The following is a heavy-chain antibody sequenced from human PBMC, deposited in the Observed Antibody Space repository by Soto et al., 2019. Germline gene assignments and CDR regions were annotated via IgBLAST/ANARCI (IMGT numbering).Heavy chain of an antibody. CDR3: AKGSSSGIYSEFEY. Sequence: GGSLRLSCAASGFTFSSFAMHWVRQAPGKGLEWVAFISYDGSDKYYADSVKGRFTISRDNSKNTLYLQMNSLRPEDTAVYYCAKGSSSGIYSEFEYWGQGTLVTVS. V-gene: IGHV3-30*18. D-gene: IGHD1-26*01. CDR2: ISYDGSDK. CDR1: GFTFSSFA. J-gene: IGHJ4*02.